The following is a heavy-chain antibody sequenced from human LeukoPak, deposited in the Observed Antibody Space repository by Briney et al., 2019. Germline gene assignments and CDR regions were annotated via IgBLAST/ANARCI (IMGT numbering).Heavy chain of an antibody. D-gene: IGHD2-2*02. CDR3: ATFYCSSTTCYTGWHFDY. CDR1: GFTFSSYN. Sequence: GGSLRLSCAASGFTFSSYNMNWVRQAPGKGLEWVSSISSRSSDIYYADSVKGRFTISRDNAKNSLYLQMHSLRAEDTAVYYCATFYCSSTTCYTGWHFDYWGQGTLVTVSS. J-gene: IGHJ4*02. V-gene: IGHV3-21*01. CDR2: ISSRSSDI.